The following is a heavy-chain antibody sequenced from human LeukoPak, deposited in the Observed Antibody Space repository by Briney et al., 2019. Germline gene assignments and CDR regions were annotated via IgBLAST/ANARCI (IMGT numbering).Heavy chain of an antibody. CDR2: IKQDGSEK. CDR3: ARVRNYYDSGSYHYYFDC. Sequence: GGSLRRSCAASGFTFSTYWMSWVRQAPGKGLEWVANIKQDGSEKYYVDSVKGRFIISRDNAKKSLYLQMNSLRVEDTTVYYCARVRNYYDSGSYHYYFDCWGQGTLVTVSS. CDR1: GFTFSTYW. J-gene: IGHJ4*02. V-gene: IGHV3-7*04. D-gene: IGHD3-10*01.